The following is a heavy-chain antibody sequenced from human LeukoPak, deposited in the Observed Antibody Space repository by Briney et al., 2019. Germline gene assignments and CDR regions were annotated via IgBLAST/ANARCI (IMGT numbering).Heavy chain of an antibody. CDR3: AREADQRSWFDP. CDR2: INPNNGGS. J-gene: IGHJ5*02. D-gene: IGHD6-19*01. CDR1: GYTFTGYY. Sequence: GASVRVSCKASGYTFTGYYMHWVRQAPGQGLEWMGWINPNNGGSNYAQKFQGWVTMTRDTSISTAYMELSRLRSDDTAVYYCAREADQRSWFDPWGQGTLVTVSS. V-gene: IGHV1-2*04.